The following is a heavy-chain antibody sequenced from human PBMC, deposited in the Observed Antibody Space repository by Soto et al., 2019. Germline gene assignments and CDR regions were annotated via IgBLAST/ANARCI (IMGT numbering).Heavy chain of an antibody. Sequence: QITLKESGPTLVKPTQTLTLTCTISGFSLSTSGVGVGWIRQPPGKALVWLALISWDNDKRYSPSLKSRLTITKDTSKNQGVLTMIKMHPVDTATYYCIHSPYSNNHYHYYGMHVSGQGSTITVSS. D-gene: IGHD4-4*01. J-gene: IGHJ6*02. CDR1: GFSLSTSGVG. CDR3: IHSPYSNNHYHYYGMHV. V-gene: IGHV2-5*02. CDR2: ISWDNDK.